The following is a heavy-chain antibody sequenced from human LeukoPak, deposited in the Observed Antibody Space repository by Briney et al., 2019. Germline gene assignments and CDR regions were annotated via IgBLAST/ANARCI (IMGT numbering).Heavy chain of an antibody. CDR1: GFSLTTSGVG. J-gene: IGHJ5*02. V-gene: IGHV2-5*02. CDR3: AQWRRNWFDP. CDR2: IYWDDDK. Sequence: KESGPTLVKPTQTLTLTCTFSGFSLTTSGVGVGWIRQPPGKALEWLALIYWDDDKRYSPSLKSRLIIPKDTSKNQVVLTMTNMDPVDTATYYCAQWRRNWFDPWGQGTLVTVSS. D-gene: IGHD3-3*01.